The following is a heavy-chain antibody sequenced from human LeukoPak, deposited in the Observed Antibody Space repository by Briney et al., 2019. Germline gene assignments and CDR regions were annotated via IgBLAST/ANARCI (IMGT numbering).Heavy chain of an antibody. CDR1: GGSISDFY. CDR2: ISYTGNI. J-gene: IGHJ4*02. D-gene: IGHD3-10*01. Sequence: SETLSLTCTVSGGSISDFYWSWIRQPPGEGLEWIGYISYTGNINYNPSLESRVTISLDTSRTQFSLRLSSVTAPDTAVYYCARLYYGSGSYYFDSWGQGTLITVSS. CDR3: ARLYYGSGSYYFDS. V-gene: IGHV4-59*08.